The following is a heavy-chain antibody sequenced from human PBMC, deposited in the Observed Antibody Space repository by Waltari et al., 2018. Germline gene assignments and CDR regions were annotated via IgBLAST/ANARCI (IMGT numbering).Heavy chain of an antibody. CDR1: GFTFSSYG. CDR3: AKDRIFGVVIIREGFDY. Sequence: QVQLVESGGGVVQPGRSLRLSCAASGFTFSSYGMHWVRQAPGKGLEWVAVISYDGSNKYYADSVKGRFTISRDNSKNTLYLQMNSLRAEDTAVYYCAKDRIFGVVIIREGFDYWGQGTLVTVSS. J-gene: IGHJ4*02. V-gene: IGHV3-30*18. D-gene: IGHD3-3*02. CDR2: ISYDGSNK.